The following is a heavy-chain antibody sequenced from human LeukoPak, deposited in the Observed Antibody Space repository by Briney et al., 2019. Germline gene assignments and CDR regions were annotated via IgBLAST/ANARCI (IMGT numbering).Heavy chain of an antibody. CDR2: IIPILGIA. Sequence: ASVKVSRKASGYTFTSYGISWVRQAPGQGLEWMGRIIPILGIANYAQKFQGRVTITADKSTSTAYMELSSLRSEDTAVYYCARDGYNSSPSLNYGMDVWGQGTTVTVSS. J-gene: IGHJ6*02. V-gene: IGHV1-69*04. CDR3: ARDGYNSSPSLNYGMDV. CDR1: GYTFTSYG. D-gene: IGHD5-24*01.